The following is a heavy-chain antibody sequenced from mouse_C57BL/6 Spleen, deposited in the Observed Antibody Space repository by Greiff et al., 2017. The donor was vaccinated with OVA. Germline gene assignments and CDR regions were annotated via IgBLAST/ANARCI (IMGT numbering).Heavy chain of an antibody. D-gene: IGHD2-14*01. V-gene: IGHV1-64*01. CDR2: IHPNSGSA. Sequence: QVQLKQPGAELVKPGASVKLSCKASGYTFTSYWMHWVKQRPGQGLEWIGMIHPNSGSANYNEKFKSKATLTVDKSSSTAYMQLSSLTSEDSAVYYGARGVRRYFDYWGQGTTLTVSS. J-gene: IGHJ2*01. CDR3: ARGVRRYFDY. CDR1: GYTFTSYW.